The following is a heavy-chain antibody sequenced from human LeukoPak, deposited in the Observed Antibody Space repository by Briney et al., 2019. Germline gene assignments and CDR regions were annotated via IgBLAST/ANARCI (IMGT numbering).Heavy chain of an antibody. J-gene: IGHJ3*02. Sequence: GGPLRLSCAASGFTFSSYAMSGVRKAPGKGLERVTDNSGGGATTFYADSVKGRFTISRDNSKNSLYLQMNSLRAEDTAVYYCARDGGIVGATVDAFDIWGQGAMVTVSS. V-gene: IGHV3-23*01. D-gene: IGHD1-26*01. CDR2: NSGGGATT. CDR1: GFTFSSYA. CDR3: ARDGGIVGATVDAFDI.